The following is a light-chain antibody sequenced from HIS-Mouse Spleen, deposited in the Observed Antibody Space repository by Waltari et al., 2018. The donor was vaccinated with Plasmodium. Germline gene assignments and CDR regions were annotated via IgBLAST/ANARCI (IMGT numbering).Light chain of an antibody. J-gene: IGLJ1*01. V-gene: IGLV2-23*01. CDR3: CSNAGSSTYV. Sequence: QSALTQPASVSGSPRQSITISCTGPSSDVGSYHFVSWYQQHPGKAPKLMIYEGSKRPSGVSNRFSGSKSGNTASLTISGLQAEDEADYYCCSNAGSSTYVFGTGTKVTVL. CDR2: EGS. CDR1: SSDVGSYHF.